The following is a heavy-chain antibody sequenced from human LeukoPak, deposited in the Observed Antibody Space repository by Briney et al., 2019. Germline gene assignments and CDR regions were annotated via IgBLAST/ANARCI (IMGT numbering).Heavy chain of an antibody. Sequence: GGSLRLSCAASGFTFSSYWMSWVRQAPGKGLEWVANIEQDGSEKYYVDSVKGRFTISRDNAKNSLYLQMNSLRAEDTAVYYCAREGGQQLVLNFDYWGQGTLVTVSS. CDR2: IEQDGSEK. CDR1: GFTFSSYW. V-gene: IGHV3-7*01. D-gene: IGHD6-13*01. J-gene: IGHJ4*02. CDR3: AREGGQQLVLNFDY.